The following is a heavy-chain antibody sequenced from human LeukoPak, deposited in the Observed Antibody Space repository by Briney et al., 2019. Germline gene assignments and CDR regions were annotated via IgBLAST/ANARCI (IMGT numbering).Heavy chain of an antibody. CDR2: MNPNSGNT. CDR1: GYTFTSYD. D-gene: IGHD6-19*01. J-gene: IGHJ6*02. V-gene: IGHV1-8*01. CDR3: ARAAGTYYSYGMDV. Sequence: ASVKVSCKASGYTFTSYDINWVRQATGQGLEWMGWMNPNSGNTGYAQKFQGRVTMTRNNSISTAYMELSRLRSEEQDVYYCARAAGTYYSYGMDVWGQGTTVTVS.